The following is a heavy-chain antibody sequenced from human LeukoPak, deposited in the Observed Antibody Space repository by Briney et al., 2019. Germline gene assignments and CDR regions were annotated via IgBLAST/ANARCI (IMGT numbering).Heavy chain of an antibody. J-gene: IGHJ4*02. CDR2: ISGSGGST. CDR3: ARGPLNTYFDY. D-gene: IGHD2/OR15-2a*01. Sequence: GGSLRLSCAASGFTFSSYAMSWVRQAPGKGLEWVSAISGSGGSTYYADSVKGRFTISRDNSKSTLYLQMNSLRAEDTAVYYCARGPLNTYFDYWGQGTLVTVSS. V-gene: IGHV3-23*01. CDR1: GFTFSSYA.